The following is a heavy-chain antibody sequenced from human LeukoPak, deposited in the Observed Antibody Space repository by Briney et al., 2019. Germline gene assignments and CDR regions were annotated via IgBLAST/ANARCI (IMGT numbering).Heavy chain of an antibody. D-gene: IGHD6-13*01. CDR2: IYYSGST. V-gene: IGHV4-39*01. Sequence: PSETLSLTCTVSGGSISSSSYYWDWIRQPPGKGLEWIGTIYYSGSTYYNPSLKSRVTISVDTSKNQFSLKVRSVTAADTAVYYCARKTIAGADDYWGQGTQVTVSS. CDR1: GGSISSSSYY. J-gene: IGHJ4*02. CDR3: ARKTIAGADDY.